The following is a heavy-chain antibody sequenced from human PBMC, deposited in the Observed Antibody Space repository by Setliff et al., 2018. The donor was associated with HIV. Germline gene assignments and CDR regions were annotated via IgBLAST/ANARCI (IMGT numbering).Heavy chain of an antibody. CDR1: GASISNSNS. CDR3: ARDDYLDSSGYEGASY. D-gene: IGHD3-22*01. Sequence: PSETLSLTCTVYGASISNSNSYWGWVRQPPGKGLEWIGEIYHSGSTNYNPSLKSRVTISVDTSKNQFSLKLSSVTAADTAVYYCARDDYLDSSGYEGASYWGRGTLVTVSS. V-gene: IGHV4-39*07. CDR2: IYHSGST. J-gene: IGHJ4*02.